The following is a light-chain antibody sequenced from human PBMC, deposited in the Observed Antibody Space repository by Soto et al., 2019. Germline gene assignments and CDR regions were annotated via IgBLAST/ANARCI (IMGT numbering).Light chain of an antibody. J-gene: IGKJ2*01. CDR3: QQRSTWPNT. Sequence: DIVLTQSPATLSLSPGERATLSCRASQSVSASLAWYQQNPGQAPRLLIHDVFNRATGIPARFSGSGFGTDFTLTISSLEPEDFAVYYCQQRSTWPNTFGQGTKLEI. CDR1: QSVSAS. CDR2: DVF. V-gene: IGKV3-11*01.